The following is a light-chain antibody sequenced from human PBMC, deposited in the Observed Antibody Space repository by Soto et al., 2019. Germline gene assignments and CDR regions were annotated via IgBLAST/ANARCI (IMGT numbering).Light chain of an antibody. J-gene: IGKJ3*01. CDR3: QQLNSYPLT. CDR2: AAS. V-gene: IGKV1-9*01. Sequence: DIQLTQSPSFLSASVGDRVTITCRASQGISSYLAWYQKKPGKAPKLLMYAASTLQSGVPSRFSGSGSGTEFTLTISSLQPEDFATYYCQQLNSYPLTFGPGTKVDIK. CDR1: QGISSY.